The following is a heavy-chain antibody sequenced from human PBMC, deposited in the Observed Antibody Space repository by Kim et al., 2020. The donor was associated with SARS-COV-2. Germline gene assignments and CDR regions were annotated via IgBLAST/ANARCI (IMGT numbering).Heavy chain of an antibody. CDR1: GDSVSSNSAT. CDR2: TYYRSKWFN. J-gene: IGHJ3*02. D-gene: IGHD4-17*01. CDR3: ARSTRGSLAFDI. V-gene: IGHV6-1*01. Sequence: SQTLSLTCGISGDSVSSNSATWTWIRQSPSRGLEWLGRTYYRSKWFNDYAVSMKGRITINPDTSKSQFSLQLNSVAPEDTAVYYCARSTRGSLAFDIWGQGTMVTVSS.